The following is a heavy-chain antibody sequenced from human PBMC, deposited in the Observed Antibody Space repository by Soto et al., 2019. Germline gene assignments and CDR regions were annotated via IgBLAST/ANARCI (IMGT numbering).Heavy chain of an antibody. D-gene: IGHD3-3*01. J-gene: IGHJ5*02. CDR3: ARDHRAIFGVVYNWFDP. CDR1: GGSISSGDYY. Sequence: SETLSLTCTVSGGSISSGDYYWSWIRQPPGKGLEWIGYIYYSGSTYYNPSLKSRVTISVDTSKNQFSLKLSSVTAADTAVYYCARDHRAIFGVVYNWFDPWGQGTLVTVS. CDR2: IYYSGST. V-gene: IGHV4-30-4*01.